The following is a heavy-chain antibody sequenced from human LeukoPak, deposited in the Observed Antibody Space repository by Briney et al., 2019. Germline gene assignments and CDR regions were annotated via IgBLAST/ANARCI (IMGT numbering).Heavy chain of an antibody. CDR3: AEDPSSGWYVNAFDI. CDR2: ISGGGEST. V-gene: IGHV3-23*01. D-gene: IGHD6-19*01. Sequence: GGSLSLSCATSGFAFSTYAMRWVRQAPGEGRGWVSTISGGGESTHYTDSVEGWLTISRDNCKNTLYLQMNSLRAKDTAVYSCAEDPSSGWYVNAFDIWGQGTMVTVSS. J-gene: IGHJ3*02. CDR1: GFAFSTYA.